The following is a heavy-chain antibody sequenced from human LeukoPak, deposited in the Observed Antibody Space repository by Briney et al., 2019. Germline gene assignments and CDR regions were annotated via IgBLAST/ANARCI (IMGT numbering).Heavy chain of an antibody. J-gene: IGHJ4*02. CDR1: GFTFSSYG. CDR3: ARDALGYSYGDY. D-gene: IGHD5-18*01. V-gene: IGHV3-33*01. CDR2: IWYDGSNK. Sequence: GRSLRLSCAASGFTFSSYGMHWVRQAPGKGLEWVAVIWYDGSNKYCADSVKGRFTISRDNSKNTLYLQMNSLRAEDTAVYYCARDALGYSYGDYWGQGTLVTVSS.